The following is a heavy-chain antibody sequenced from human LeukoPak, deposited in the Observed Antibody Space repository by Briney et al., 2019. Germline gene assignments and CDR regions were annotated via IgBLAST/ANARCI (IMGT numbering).Heavy chain of an antibody. CDR1: GYTFTSYD. CDR3: ARVSSTSSYYYYMDV. J-gene: IGHJ6*03. D-gene: IGHD2-2*01. V-gene: IGHV1-8*01. CDR2: MNPNSGNT. Sequence: ASVKVSCKASGYTFTSYDINWVRQATGQGLEWMGWMNPNSGNTGYAQKFQGRVTMTRNTSISTAYMELSSLRSEDTAVYYCARVSSTSSYYYYMDVWGKGTTVTVSS.